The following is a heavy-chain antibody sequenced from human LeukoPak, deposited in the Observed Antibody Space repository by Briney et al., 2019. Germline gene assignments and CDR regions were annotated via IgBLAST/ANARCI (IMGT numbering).Heavy chain of an antibody. D-gene: IGHD6-13*01. CDR3: ARECRQQLYLRGAFDI. CDR1: GFTFSSYS. V-gene: IGHV3-48*01. J-gene: IGHJ3*02. CDR2: ISSSSSTI. Sequence: GGSLRLSCAASGFTFSSYSMNWVRQAPGKGLEWVSYISSSSSTIYYADSVKGRFTISRDNAKNSLYLQMNSLRAEDTAVYYCARECRQQLYLRGAFDIWGQGTMVTVSS.